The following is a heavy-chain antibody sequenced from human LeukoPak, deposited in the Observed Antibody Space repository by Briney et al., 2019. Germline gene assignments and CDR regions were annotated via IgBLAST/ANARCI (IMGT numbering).Heavy chain of an antibody. CDR2: INHSGST. V-gene: IGHV4-34*01. CDR1: GGSFSGHY. Sequence: SETLSLTCAVYGGSFSGHYWSWIRQPPGKGLEWIGEINHSGSTNNNPPLKSRVTISVDTSKNQFSLKLSSAAAADTAVYYCARVVGRMDVWGKGTTVTVSS. J-gene: IGHJ6*04. CDR3: ARVVGRMDV.